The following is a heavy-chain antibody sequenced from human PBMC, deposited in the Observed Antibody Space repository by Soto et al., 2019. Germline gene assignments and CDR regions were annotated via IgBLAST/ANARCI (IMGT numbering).Heavy chain of an antibody. CDR2: ISGYTGNT. Sequence: VQVVQSGTEVKKPGASVKVSCKTSGYTFISYGISWVRQAPGQGLEWLGWISGYTGNTDYAQKFQDRVTMTTDTSXTTXXXXXRSLRSDDTAVYYCTRVSYLVRGFNHIPYGMDVWGQGTTVTVSS. V-gene: IGHV1-18*01. J-gene: IGHJ6*02. CDR1: GYTFISYG. CDR3: TRVSYLVRGFNHIPYGMDV. D-gene: IGHD3-10*01.